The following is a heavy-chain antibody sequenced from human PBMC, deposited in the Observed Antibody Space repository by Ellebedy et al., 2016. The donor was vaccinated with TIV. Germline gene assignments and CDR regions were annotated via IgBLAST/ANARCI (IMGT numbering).Heavy chain of an antibody. CDR3: SREPSNSSPTFDY. D-gene: IGHD6-13*01. V-gene: IGHV4-39*07. CDR1: GDSISSRSYY. J-gene: IGHJ4*02. Sequence: MPSETLSLTCTVSGDSISSRSYYWTWLRQPPGMGLEWNGSFYYSGTTYFNPSLKSRVTISVDTSTNQVYLKLRTGTAADKAMYYCSREPSNSSPTFDYWGQGTLVTVSS. CDR2: FYYSGTT.